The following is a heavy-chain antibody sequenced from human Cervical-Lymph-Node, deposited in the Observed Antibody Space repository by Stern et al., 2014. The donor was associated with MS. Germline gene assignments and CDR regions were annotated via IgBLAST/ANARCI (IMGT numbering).Heavy chain of an antibody. D-gene: IGHD6-13*01. CDR2: INSDGSST. CDR1: GFTFSSYW. Sequence: EMQLVESGGGLVQPGGSLRLSCAASGFTFSSYWMHWVRQAPGKGLVWVSRINSDGSSTSYADSVKGRFTISRDNAKNTLYLQMNSLRAEDTAVYYCARRAAAVYYYGMDVWGQGTTVTVSS. J-gene: IGHJ6*02. CDR3: ARRAAAVYYYGMDV. V-gene: IGHV3-74*02.